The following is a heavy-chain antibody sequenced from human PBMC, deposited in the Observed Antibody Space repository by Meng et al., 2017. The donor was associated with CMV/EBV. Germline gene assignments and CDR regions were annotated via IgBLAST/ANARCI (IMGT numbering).Heavy chain of an antibody. J-gene: IGHJ6*02. D-gene: IGHD6-13*01. CDR1: GGSFSGYY. Sequence: SETLSLTCAVYGGSFSGYYWGWIRQPPGKGREWIGEINHSGNTNYNPSLKSRVTISVDTSKNQFSLKLSSVTAADTAVYYCARIGIAAAPDVWGQGTTVTVSS. V-gene: IGHV4-34*01. CDR2: INHSGNT. CDR3: ARIGIAAAPDV.